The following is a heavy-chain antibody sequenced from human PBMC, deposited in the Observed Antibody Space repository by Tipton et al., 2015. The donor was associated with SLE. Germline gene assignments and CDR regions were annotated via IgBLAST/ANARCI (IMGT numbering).Heavy chain of an antibody. V-gene: IGHV4-4*07. CDR3: ARRESSGWYGYFDY. J-gene: IGHJ4*02. CDR2: IYTSGST. CDR1: GGSISSYY. Sequence: TLSLTCTVSGGSISSYYWSWIRQPAGKGLEWIGRIYTSGSTNYNPSLKSRVTMSVDTSKNQFSLKLSSVTAADTAVYYCARRESSGWYGYFDYWGQGTLVTVSS. D-gene: IGHD6-19*01.